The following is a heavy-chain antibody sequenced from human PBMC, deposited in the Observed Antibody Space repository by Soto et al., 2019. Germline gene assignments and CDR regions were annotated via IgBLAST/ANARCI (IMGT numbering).Heavy chain of an antibody. Sequence: GGSLRLSCAASGFTFSSYGMHWVRQAPGKGLEWVAVISYDGSNKYYADSVKGRFTISRDNSKNTLYLQMNSLRAEDTAVYYCAKDSSVAALGWGQGTLVTVSS. CDR3: AKDSSVAALG. J-gene: IGHJ4*02. CDR2: ISYDGSNK. D-gene: IGHD6-6*01. CDR1: GFTFSSYG. V-gene: IGHV3-30*18.